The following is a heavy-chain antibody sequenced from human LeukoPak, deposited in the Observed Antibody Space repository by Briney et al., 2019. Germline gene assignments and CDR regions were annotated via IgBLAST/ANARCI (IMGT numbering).Heavy chain of an antibody. J-gene: IGHJ4*02. D-gene: IGHD5-18*01. CDR1: SGSITNYY. CDR3: ARARYSDGFGCFDY. CDR2: IYSRGNT. Sequence: SETLSLTCTVSSGSITNYYWNWFRQPPGKTLEWIGWIYSRGNTNYNPSLRSRVTVSVDMSRNQFSLRLTSVTAADTAVYYCARARYSDGFGCFDYWGQGALVTISS. V-gene: IGHV4-59*01.